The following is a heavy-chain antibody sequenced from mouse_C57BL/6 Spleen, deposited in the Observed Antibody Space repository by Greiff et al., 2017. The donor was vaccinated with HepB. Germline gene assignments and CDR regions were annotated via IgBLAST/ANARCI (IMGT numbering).Heavy chain of an antibody. CDR2: IDPSDSET. V-gene: IGHV1-52*01. Sequence: VQLQQPGAELVRPGSSVKLSCKASGYTFTSYWMHWVKQRPIQGLEWIGNIDPSDSETHYNQKFKDKATLTVDKSSSTAYMQLSSLTSEDSAVYYCARTSYYGSRHFDYWGQGTTLTVSS. CDR3: ARTSYYGSRHFDY. J-gene: IGHJ2*01. D-gene: IGHD1-1*01. CDR1: GYTFTSYW.